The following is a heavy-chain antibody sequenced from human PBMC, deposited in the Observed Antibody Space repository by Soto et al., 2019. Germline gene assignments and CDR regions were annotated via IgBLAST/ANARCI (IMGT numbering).Heavy chain of an antibody. V-gene: IGHV4-38-2*02. D-gene: IGHD2-8*02. CDR1: ADAFSSGYY. CDR2: IHDGGST. Sequence: SETLSLTGTVSADAFSSGYYWGCIRQPPGKGLEWLGNIHDGGSTYYNPSLKSRVTISVGTSKNQFSMKVHSVTAADTAVYYCARIVWNAWCDYWGQGTRVTVSS. J-gene: IGHJ4*02. CDR3: ARIVWNAWCDY.